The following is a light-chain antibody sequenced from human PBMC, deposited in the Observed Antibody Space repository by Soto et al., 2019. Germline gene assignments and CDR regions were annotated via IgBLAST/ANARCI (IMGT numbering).Light chain of an antibody. J-gene: IGKJ5*01. Sequence: IQLTQAPSSLSASVGDRVTISFRASQDISTHLAWFAQKPGRAPQLLIYAASTLHSGVPSRFRGSGSGTDFARTISRLQPEDFATSYRQHLNTCQITFGCRKRLEI. V-gene: IGKV1-9*01. CDR2: AAS. CDR3: QHLNTCQIT. CDR1: QDISTH.